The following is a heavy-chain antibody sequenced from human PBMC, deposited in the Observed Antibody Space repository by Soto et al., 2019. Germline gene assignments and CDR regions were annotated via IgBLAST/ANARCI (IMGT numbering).Heavy chain of an antibody. V-gene: IGHV4-61*08. Sequence: SETLSLTCTVSGGSISSGGYYWSWIRQTPGKGLEWIGYVSSTGSTNYNPSLKSRLTMSLDTSTNEVSLSLTSVTAADAAVYFCARFSTQRKSYDSNPAWFDPWGQGIMVTVSS. D-gene: IGHD3-22*01. CDR1: GGSISSGGYY. CDR3: ARFSTQRKSYDSNPAWFDP. CDR2: VSSTGST. J-gene: IGHJ5*02.